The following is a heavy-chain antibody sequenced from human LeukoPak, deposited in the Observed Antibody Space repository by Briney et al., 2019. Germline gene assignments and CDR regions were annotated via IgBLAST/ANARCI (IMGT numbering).Heavy chain of an antibody. CDR3: ATRHGSGSHTPYYFDY. J-gene: IGHJ4*02. Sequence: PGGSLRLSCAASGFTFSSYAMHWVRQAPGKGLEWVAVISYDGSNKYYADSVKGRFTISRDNSKNTLYLQMNSLRAEDTAVYYCATRHGSGSHTPYYFDYWGQGTLVTVSS. V-gene: IGHV3-30*04. CDR1: GFTFSSYA. CDR2: ISYDGSNK. D-gene: IGHD3-10*01.